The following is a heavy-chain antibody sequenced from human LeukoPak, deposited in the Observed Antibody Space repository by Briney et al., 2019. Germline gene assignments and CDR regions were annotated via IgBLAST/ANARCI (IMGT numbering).Heavy chain of an antibody. CDR1: GGSISSGGYY. J-gene: IGHJ5*02. CDR3: AKSSSWTYNWFDP. V-gene: IGHV3-23*01. Sequence: LSLTCTVSGGSISSGGYYWSWIRQHPGKGLEWVSAISAGGGSTYFADSVKGRFTISRDNSKNTLFLQMNSLRAEDTAVYYCAKSSSWTYNWFDPWGQGTLVTVSS. CDR2: ISAGGGST. D-gene: IGHD6-13*01.